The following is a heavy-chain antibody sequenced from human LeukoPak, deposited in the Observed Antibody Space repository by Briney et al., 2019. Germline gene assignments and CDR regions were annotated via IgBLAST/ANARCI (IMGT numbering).Heavy chain of an antibody. J-gene: IGHJ3*02. Sequence: GRSLRLSCAASGFTFSSYGMHWVRQAPGKGLEWVAVIWYDGSNKYYADFVKGRFTISRDNSKNTLYLQMNSLRAEDTAVYYCARDLPIFGVVSYAFDIWGQGTMVTVSS. D-gene: IGHD3-3*01. V-gene: IGHV3-33*01. CDR1: GFTFSSYG. CDR2: IWYDGSNK. CDR3: ARDLPIFGVVSYAFDI.